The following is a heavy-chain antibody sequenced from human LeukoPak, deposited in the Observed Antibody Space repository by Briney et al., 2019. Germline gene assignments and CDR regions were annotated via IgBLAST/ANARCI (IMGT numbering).Heavy chain of an antibody. Sequence: SVKVSCKASGGTFSSYAISWVRQAPGQGLEWMGGIIPIFGTANYAQKFQGRVTITTDESTSTAYMELSSLRSEDTAVYYCARDAYDSSGYYSYYFDYWGQGTLVTVSS. CDR1: GGTFSSYA. CDR3: ARDAYDSSGYYSYYFDY. J-gene: IGHJ4*02. V-gene: IGHV1-69*05. D-gene: IGHD3-22*01. CDR2: IIPIFGTA.